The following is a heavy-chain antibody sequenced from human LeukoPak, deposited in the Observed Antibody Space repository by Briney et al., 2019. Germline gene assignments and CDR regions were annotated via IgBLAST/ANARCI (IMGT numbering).Heavy chain of an antibody. CDR1: GYTFTGYD. CDR3: AIGRGKTYYDFWSGYWYFDY. Sequence: ASVNVSCKASGYTFTGYDINWVRQATGQGLEWMGWMNPNSGNTGYAQKFQGRVTITRNTSISTAYMELRSLRSEDTAVYYCAIGRGKTYYDFWSGYWYFDYWGQGTLVTVSS. V-gene: IGHV1-8*03. J-gene: IGHJ4*02. CDR2: MNPNSGNT. D-gene: IGHD3-3*01.